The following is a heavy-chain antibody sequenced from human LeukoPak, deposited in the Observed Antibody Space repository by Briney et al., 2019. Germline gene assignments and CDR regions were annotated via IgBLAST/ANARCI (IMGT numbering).Heavy chain of an antibody. CDR3: ARLGDPLTGSPLVLYYFDY. CDR1: GGSISSYY. D-gene: IGHD3-9*01. V-gene: IGHV4-59*08. CDR2: IYYSGST. Sequence: PSETLSLTCTVSGGSISSYYWSWIRQPPGKGLEWIGYIYYSGSTNYNPSLKSRVTISVDTSKNQFSLKLSSVTAADTAVYYCARLGDPLTGSPLVLYYFDYWGQGTLVTVSS. J-gene: IGHJ4*02.